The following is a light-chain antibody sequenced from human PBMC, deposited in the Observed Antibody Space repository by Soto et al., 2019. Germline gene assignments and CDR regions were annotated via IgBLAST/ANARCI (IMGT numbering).Light chain of an antibody. J-gene: IGKJ4*01. CDR2: DAS. CDR3: QQRSNWTLT. Sequence: EIVFTQSPATLSLSPGERATLSCRASQSVSSYLAWYQQKPGQAPRLLIYDASNRATGIPARFSGSGSGTDFTLTISSLETEDFAVYYCQQRSNWTLTVGGGTKGDIK. CDR1: QSVSSY. V-gene: IGKV3-11*01.